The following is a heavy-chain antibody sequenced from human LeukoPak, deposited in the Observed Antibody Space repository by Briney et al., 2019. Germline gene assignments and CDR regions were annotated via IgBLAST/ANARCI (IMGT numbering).Heavy chain of an antibody. Sequence: ASMKVSCKASGGTFSSYAISWVRQAPGQGLEWMGGIIPIFGTANYAQKFQGRVTITADESTSTAYMELSSLRSEDTAVYYCAGAYLKLGYCSSTSCPHVPQHWGQGTLVTVSS. D-gene: IGHD2-2*01. V-gene: IGHV1-69*13. CDR2: IIPIFGTA. J-gene: IGHJ1*01. CDR3: AGAYLKLGYCSSTSCPHVPQH. CDR1: GGTFSSYA.